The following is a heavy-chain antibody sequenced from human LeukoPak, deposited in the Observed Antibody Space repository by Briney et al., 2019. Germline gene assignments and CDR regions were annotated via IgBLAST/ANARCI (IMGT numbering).Heavy chain of an antibody. CDR2: INHSGST. CDR3: ASASPTVTSDAFDI. J-gene: IGHJ3*02. D-gene: IGHD4-17*01. Sequence: SETLSLTCAVYGGSFSGYYWSWIRQPPGKGLEWIGEINHSGSTNYNPSLKSRVTISVDTSKNQFSLKLSSVTAGDTAVYYCASASPTVTSDAFDIWGQGTMVTVSS. V-gene: IGHV4-34*01. CDR1: GGSFSGYY.